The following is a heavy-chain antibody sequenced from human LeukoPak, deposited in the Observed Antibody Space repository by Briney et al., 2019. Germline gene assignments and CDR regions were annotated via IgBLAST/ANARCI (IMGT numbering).Heavy chain of an antibody. Sequence: PGGSLRLSCAASGFTFSSYSMNWVRQAPGKGLEWVSYISSSSSTIYYADSVKGRFTISRDNSKNTLYLQMNSLRAEDTAVYYCARGSYGDWGQGTLVTVSS. D-gene: IGHD1-26*01. CDR3: ARGSYGD. V-gene: IGHV3-48*01. J-gene: IGHJ4*02. CDR1: GFTFSSYS. CDR2: ISSSSSTI.